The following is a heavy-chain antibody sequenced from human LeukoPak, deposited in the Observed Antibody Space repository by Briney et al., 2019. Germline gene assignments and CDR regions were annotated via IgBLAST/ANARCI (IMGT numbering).Heavy chain of an antibody. D-gene: IGHD5-24*01. Sequence: SETLSLTCTVSGGSISSSSYYWGWTRQPPGKGLEWIGSIYYSGSTYYNPSLKSRVTISVDTSKNQFSLKRSSVTAADTAVYYCARLREGLPFDYWGQGTLVTVSS. CDR1: GGSISSSSYY. V-gene: IGHV4-39*01. J-gene: IGHJ4*02. CDR2: IYYSGST. CDR3: ARLREGLPFDY.